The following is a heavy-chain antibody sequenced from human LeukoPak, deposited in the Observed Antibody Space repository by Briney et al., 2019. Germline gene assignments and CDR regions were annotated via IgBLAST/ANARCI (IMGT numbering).Heavy chain of an antibody. V-gene: IGHV5-51*01. D-gene: IGHD2-15*01. CDR2: FYPGDSDT. J-gene: IGHJ3*02. CDR3: ARHGSAFDI. CDR1: GYSFTSYW. Sequence: GESLKISCKGSGYSFTSYWIGWVRQMPGKGLEWMGIFYPGDSDTTYSPSFQGQVTFSADKSISTAYLQWSSLKASVSAMYYRARHGSAFDIWGQGTMVTVSS.